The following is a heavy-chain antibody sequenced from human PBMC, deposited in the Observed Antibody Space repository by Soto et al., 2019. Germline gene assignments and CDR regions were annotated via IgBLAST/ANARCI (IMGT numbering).Heavy chain of an antibody. CDR3: ARRFDP. J-gene: IGHJ5*02. V-gene: IGHV4-34*01. CDR2: INHSGST. CDR1: GGSFSGYY. Sequence: SETWSLSCGGYGGSFSGYYWSWIRQPPGKGLEWIGEINHSGSTNYNPSLKSRVTISVDTSKNQFSLKLSSVTAADTAVYYCARRFDPWGQGTLVTVS.